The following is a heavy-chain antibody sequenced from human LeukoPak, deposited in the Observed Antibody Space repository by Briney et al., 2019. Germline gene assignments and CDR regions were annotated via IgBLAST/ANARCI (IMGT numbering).Heavy chain of an antibody. D-gene: IGHD1-26*01. CDR2: INPNSGGT. V-gene: IGHV1-2*02. J-gene: IGHJ5*01. CDR3: ARPWEITMSERSYNWFDS. Sequence: ASVKVSFKASGYTFTAYYIHWVRQAPGQELEWMGRINPNSGGTNYAQKFQGRVTMTRDTSINTAYMELSRLRSDDTAVYYCARPWEITMSERSYNWFDSWGQGTLVTVSS. CDR1: GYTFTAYY.